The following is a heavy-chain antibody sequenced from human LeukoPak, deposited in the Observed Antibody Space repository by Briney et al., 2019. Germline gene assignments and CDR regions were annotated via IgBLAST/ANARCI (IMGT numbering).Heavy chain of an antibody. Sequence: SETLSLTCTVSGDSISSLDLWSWARQPPGKGLEWIGEMYLSGTTHSNPSVKSRVTISIDKSKNQFFLNLSSVSAADTAVYYCAGLVGRYSSGLYYYYFDYWGQGTLVTVSS. V-gene: IGHV4-4*02. CDR1: GDSISSLDL. CDR3: AGLVGRYSSGLYYYYFDY. J-gene: IGHJ4*02. CDR2: MYLSGTT. D-gene: IGHD3-22*01.